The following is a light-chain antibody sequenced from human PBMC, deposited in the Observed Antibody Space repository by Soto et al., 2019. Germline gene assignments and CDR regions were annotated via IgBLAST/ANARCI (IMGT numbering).Light chain of an antibody. CDR3: QQYNDSPLT. V-gene: IGKV3-15*01. CDR2: GAF. J-gene: IGKJ1*01. Sequence: EILMTQYPVTLSVSPGERVTLSCRASQSVSSNLAWYQQNTGEAPSLLIYGAFTRATGIPARFSGTGYGTELTITISSMQYEDFALYYCQQYNDSPLTFGQGTKVDIK. CDR1: QSVSSN.